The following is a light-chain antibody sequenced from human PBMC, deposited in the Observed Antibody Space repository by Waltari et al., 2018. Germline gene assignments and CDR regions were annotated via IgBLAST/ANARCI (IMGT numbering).Light chain of an antibody. CDR3: QHYLRLPAT. V-gene: IGKV3-20*01. CDR2: GAS. Sequence: EIAFTQSPGTLSLSPGERAPLSCRTSQSVTRTLAWYQQKPGQAPRLLIYGASNRATGIPDRFSGSGSGTDFSLTISRLEPEDFAVYYCQHYLRLPATFGQGTKVEIK. J-gene: IGKJ1*01. CDR1: QSVTRT.